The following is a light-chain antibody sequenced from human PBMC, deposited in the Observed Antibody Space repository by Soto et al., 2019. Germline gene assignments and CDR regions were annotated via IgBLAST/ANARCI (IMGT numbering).Light chain of an antibody. Sequence: EIVMTQSPATLSVTPGERATLSCRASQSVSSNLAWYQQKPGQAPRLLIYGASRRATGIPDRFSGSGSGTDFTLTISRLEPEDFAVFYCQHYDSLPITFGQGTRLEI. CDR1: QSVSSN. CDR2: GAS. CDR3: QHYDSLPIT. J-gene: IGKJ5*01. V-gene: IGKV3-20*01.